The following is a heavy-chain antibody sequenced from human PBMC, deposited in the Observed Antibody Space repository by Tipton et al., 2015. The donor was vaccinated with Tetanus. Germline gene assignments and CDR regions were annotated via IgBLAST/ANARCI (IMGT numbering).Heavy chain of an antibody. Sequence: TLSLTCTVSGGSISSGDYYWSWIRQPPGKGLEWIGYIYYSGSTYYNPSLKSRVTISVDTSKNQFSLKLSSVTAADTAVYYCARDQRQNDYYYGMDVWGQGTTVTVSS. CDR2: IYYSGST. CDR1: GGSISSGDYY. J-gene: IGHJ6*02. V-gene: IGHV4-30-4*01. CDR3: ARDQRQNDYYYGMDV.